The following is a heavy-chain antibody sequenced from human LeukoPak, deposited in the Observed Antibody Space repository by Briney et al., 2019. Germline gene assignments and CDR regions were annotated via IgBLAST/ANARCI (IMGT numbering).Heavy chain of an antibody. D-gene: IGHD6-13*01. CDR3: ARRTSIAAANYYYYMDV. V-gene: IGHV5-51*01. CDR1: GYSLTSYW. J-gene: IGHJ6*03. CDR2: IYPGDSDT. Sequence: GESLKISCKGSGYSLTSYWIGWVRQMPGKGLEWMGIIYPGDSDTRYSPSFQGQVTISADKSISTAYLQWSSLKASDTAMYYCARRTSIAAANYYYYMDVWGKGTTVTVSS.